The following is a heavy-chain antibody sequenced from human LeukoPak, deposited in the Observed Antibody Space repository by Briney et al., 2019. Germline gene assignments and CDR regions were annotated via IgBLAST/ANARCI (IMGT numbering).Heavy chain of an antibody. CDR3: ARDGGRY. Sequence: GGSLRLSCAASGFTFSSYAMHWVRQAPGKGLEWVAVISYDGSNKYYADSVKGRFTISRDNSKNTLYLQMNSLRAEDTAVYYCARDGGRYWGQETLVTVSS. J-gene: IGHJ4*02. D-gene: IGHD2-15*01. CDR1: GFTFSSYA. V-gene: IGHV3-30-3*01. CDR2: ISYDGSNK.